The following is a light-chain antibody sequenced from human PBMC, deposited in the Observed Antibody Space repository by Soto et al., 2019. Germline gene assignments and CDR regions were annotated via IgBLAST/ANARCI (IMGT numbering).Light chain of an antibody. V-gene: IGKV3-15*01. CDR1: HPVATN. Sequence: EIVMTQSPVTLSVSPGERATLSCRASHPVATNLAWYQQKPGQPPRLLIYGASTRATGVSARFSGSVSGTEFTLAISSLQSDDFAVYYCQQYTARPPWTFGQGTRV. CDR2: GAS. CDR3: QQYTARPPWT. J-gene: IGKJ1*01.